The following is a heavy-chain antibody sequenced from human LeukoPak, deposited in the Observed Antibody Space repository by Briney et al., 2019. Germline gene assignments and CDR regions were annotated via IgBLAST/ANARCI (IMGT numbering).Heavy chain of an antibody. V-gene: IGHV4-38-2*02. CDR3: ASGIMGGWGSQSGAFDI. J-gene: IGHJ3*02. Sequence: PSETLSLTCTVSGYSISSGYYWGWIRQPPGKGLEWIGSIYHSGSTYYNPSLKSRVTISVDTSKNQFSLKLSSVTAADTAVYYCASGIMGGWGSQSGAFDIWGQGTMVTVSS. CDR1: GYSISSGYY. D-gene: IGHD3-10*01. CDR2: IYHSGST.